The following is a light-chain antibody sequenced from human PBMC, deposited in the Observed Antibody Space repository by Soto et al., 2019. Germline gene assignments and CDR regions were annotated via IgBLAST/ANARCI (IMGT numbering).Light chain of an antibody. CDR2: SNN. V-gene: IGLV1-44*01. Sequence: QAVVPQPPSASGTPGQRVTISCSGSSSNIGSNTVNWYQQFPGTAPKLLIYSNNQRPSGVPDRFSGSKSGTSASLAISGLQSEDEADYFCAAWDDSLSGSWVFGGGTKLTVL. CDR1: SSNIGSNT. J-gene: IGLJ3*02. CDR3: AAWDDSLSGSWV.